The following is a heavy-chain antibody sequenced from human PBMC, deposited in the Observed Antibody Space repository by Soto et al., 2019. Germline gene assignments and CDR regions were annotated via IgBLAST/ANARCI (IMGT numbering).Heavy chain of an antibody. V-gene: IGHV4-4*07. D-gene: IGHD1-1*01. CDR1: GASISGFY. Sequence: SETLSLTCTVSGASISGFYWSWIRKSAGKGLEWIGRIYATGTTDYNTSLKSRVMMSVDTSKKQFSLKLRSVTAADTAVYYCVRDGTKTLRDWFDPWGQGISVTVSS. CDR2: IYATGTT. CDR3: VRDGTKTLRDWFDP. J-gene: IGHJ5*02.